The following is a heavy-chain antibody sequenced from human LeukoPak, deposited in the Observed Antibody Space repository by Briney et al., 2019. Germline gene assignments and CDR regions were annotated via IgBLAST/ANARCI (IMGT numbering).Heavy chain of an antibody. Sequence: GASLKISCKGLGYSFSSYWNAWVRQRPGKGLEWMGIIYPGGSETRYDPSFQGQVTISADRSISTAYLEWSSLEASDTAMYYCGRLLGYFYGSGSQDVDYWGQGTLVTVSS. CDR3: GRLLGYFYGSGSQDVDY. V-gene: IGHV5-51*01. CDR2: IYPGGSET. J-gene: IGHJ4*02. D-gene: IGHD3-10*01. CDR1: GYSFSSYW.